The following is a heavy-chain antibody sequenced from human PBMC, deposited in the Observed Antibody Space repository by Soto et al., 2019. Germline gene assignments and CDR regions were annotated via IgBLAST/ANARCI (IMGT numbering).Heavy chain of an antibody. D-gene: IGHD5-12*01. CDR1: GFTFSSYA. CDR2: ISGSGVST. J-gene: IGHJ4*02. V-gene: IGHV3-23*01. CDR3: AKDGYSGQHQTSHFDY. Sequence: EVQLLESGGGLVQPGGSLRLSCAASGFTFSSYAMSWVRQAPGKGLEWGSAISGSGVSTYYADSVKGRFTISRDNSKNTLYLQMNSLRAEDTAVYYCAKDGYSGQHQTSHFDYWVQGTLVTVSS.